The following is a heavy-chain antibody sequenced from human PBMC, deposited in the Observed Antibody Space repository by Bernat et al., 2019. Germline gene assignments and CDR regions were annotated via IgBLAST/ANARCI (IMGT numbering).Heavy chain of an antibody. D-gene: IGHD4-17*01. J-gene: IGHJ3*02. V-gene: IGHV3-66*01. CDR2: IYSGGST. CDR1: GFTVSSNY. CDR3: ARDDYGDYGAFDI. Sequence: EVQLVESGGGLVQPGGSLRLSCAASGFTVSSNYMSWVRQAPGKGLECVSVIYSGGSTYYADSVKGRFTISRDNSKNTLYLQMNSLRAEDTAVYYCARDDYGDYGAFDIWGQGTMVTVSS.